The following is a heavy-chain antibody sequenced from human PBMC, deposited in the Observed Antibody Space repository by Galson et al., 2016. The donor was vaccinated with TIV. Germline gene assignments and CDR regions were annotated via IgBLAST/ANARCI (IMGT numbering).Heavy chain of an antibody. Sequence: TLSLTCTVSGYSISSGYYWSWVRQSPGKGLEWIGRIFTDGTTTYNPSLKSRVAISVDTSRRQFSLRLRSVTAADTALYYCATVNTNSRKYFDYWGQGIQVTVS. D-gene: IGHD5-18*01. CDR1: GYSISSGYY. J-gene: IGHJ4*02. CDR2: IFTDGTT. V-gene: IGHV4-61*02. CDR3: ATVNTNSRKYFDY.